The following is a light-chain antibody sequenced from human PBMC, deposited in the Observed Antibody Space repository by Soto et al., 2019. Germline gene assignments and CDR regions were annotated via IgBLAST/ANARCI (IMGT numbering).Light chain of an antibody. CDR3: HQYGTSTWT. J-gene: IGKJ1*01. V-gene: IGKV3-20*01. CDR2: GAS. Sequence: EIVLTQSPGTLSLSPGERATLSCRASQSVTYSFLAWYQQKPGQAPRLLIYGASSRATGIPDRFSGSRSGTDFTLTISRLEPEDFAVYYCHQYGTSTWTFGQGTKVEIK. CDR1: QSVTYSF.